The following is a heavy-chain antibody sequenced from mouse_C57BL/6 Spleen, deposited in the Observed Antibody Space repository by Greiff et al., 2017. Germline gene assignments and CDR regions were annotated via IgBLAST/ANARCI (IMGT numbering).Heavy chain of an antibody. V-gene: IGHV1-59*01. J-gene: IGHJ4*01. Sequence: QVQLQQPGAELVRPGTSVKLSCKASGYTFTSYWMHWVKQRPGQGLEWIGVIDPSDSYTNYNQKFKGKATLTVDTSSSTAYMQLSSLTSEDSAVYYCARAGDGNYAMDYWGQGTSVTVSS. D-gene: IGHD2-1*01. CDR2: IDPSDSYT. CDR3: ARAGDGNYAMDY. CDR1: GYTFTSYW.